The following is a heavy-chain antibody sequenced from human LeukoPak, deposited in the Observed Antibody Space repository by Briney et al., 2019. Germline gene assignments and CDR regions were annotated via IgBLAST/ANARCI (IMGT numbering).Heavy chain of an antibody. J-gene: IGHJ4*02. CDR3: AREILSGYSDY. V-gene: IGHV3-48*02. CDR2: ISSSSSTI. Sequence: GGSLRLSCAASGFLFSNYNMNWVRQAPGKGLEWVSHISSSSSTIYYADSVKGRFTISRDNAKNSLYLQMNNLRDEDTAVYYCAREILSGYSDYWGQGTLVTVSS. CDR1: GFLFSNYN. D-gene: IGHD3-9*01.